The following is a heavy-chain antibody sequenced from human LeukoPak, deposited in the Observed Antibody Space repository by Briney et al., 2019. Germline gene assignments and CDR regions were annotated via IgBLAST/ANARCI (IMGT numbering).Heavy chain of an antibody. V-gene: IGHV4-4*02. D-gene: IGHD5-12*01. CDR1: GGSTSSSNW. CDR2: IYHSGST. Sequence: SGTLSLTCAVSGGSTSSSNWWSWVRQPPGKGLEWIGEIYHSGSTNYNPSLESRVTISVDTSKNQFSLKLSSVTAADTAVYYCASSPRGFYYYYGMDVWGQGTTVTVSS. J-gene: IGHJ6*02. CDR3: ASSPRGFYYYYGMDV.